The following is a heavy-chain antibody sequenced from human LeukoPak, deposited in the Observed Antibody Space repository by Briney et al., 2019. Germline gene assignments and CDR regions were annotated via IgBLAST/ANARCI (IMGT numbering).Heavy chain of an antibody. CDR3: ARGGTYYDFWSGYLIDY. Sequence: GASVKVSCKASGYTFTSYDINWVRQATGQGLEWMGWMNPNSGNTGYAQKFQGRVTMTRNTSISTAYMELSSLRSEDTAVYYCARGGTYYDFWSGYLIDYWGQGTLVTVSS. CDR2: MNPNSGNT. V-gene: IGHV1-8*01. J-gene: IGHJ4*02. CDR1: GYTFTSYD. D-gene: IGHD3-3*01.